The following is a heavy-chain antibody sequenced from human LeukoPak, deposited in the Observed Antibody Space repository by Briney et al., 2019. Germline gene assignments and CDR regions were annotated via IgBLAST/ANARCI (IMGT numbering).Heavy chain of an antibody. CDR2: ISYDGSNK. CDR1: GFTFSSYG. D-gene: IGHD1-26*01. V-gene: IGHV3-30*18. J-gene: IGHJ6*02. Sequence: PGGSLRLSCAACGFTFSSYGMHWVRQAPGKGLKWVAVISYDGSNKYYADSVKGRFTISRDNSKNTLYLQMNSLRAEDTAVYYCAKVKSGATTYYYYYGMDVWGQGTTVTVSS. CDR3: AKVKSGATTYYYYYGMDV.